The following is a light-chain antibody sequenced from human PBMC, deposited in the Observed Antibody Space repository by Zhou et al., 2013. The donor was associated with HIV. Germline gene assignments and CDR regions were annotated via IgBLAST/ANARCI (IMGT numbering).Light chain of an antibody. CDR2: KAS. V-gene: IGKV1-5*03. CDR1: RSIGRW. Sequence: DIQMTQSPLILSSTVGDRVTITCRASRSIGRWLAWYQVRPGKAPKLLIYKASSLEGGLPSRFSGSGSGTDFTLTISFLQSEDFATYYCQQYSSYPLSFGGGTKVQI. CDR3: QQYSSYPLS. J-gene: IGKJ4*01.